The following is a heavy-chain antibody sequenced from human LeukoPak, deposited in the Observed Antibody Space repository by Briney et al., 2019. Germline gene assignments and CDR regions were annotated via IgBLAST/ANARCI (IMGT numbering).Heavy chain of an antibody. J-gene: IGHJ4*02. Sequence: PGGSLRLSCAASGFRFSDSWMTWVRKSPGRGLEWVANMDPNGNTKNYLDSVKGRFTISRDNARNLVYLQLNNLRAEDTSVYYCARDPAYGAYDYWGQGILVTVSS. V-gene: IGHV3-7*01. CDR3: ARDPAYGAYDY. D-gene: IGHD4-17*01. CDR1: GFRFSDSW. CDR2: MDPNGNTK.